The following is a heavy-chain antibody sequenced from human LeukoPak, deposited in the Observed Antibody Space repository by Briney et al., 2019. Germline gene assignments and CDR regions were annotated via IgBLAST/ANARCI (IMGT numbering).Heavy chain of an antibody. D-gene: IGHD3-22*01. Sequence: SETLSLTCTVSGGSISSYYWSWIRQPPGKGLEWIGYIYYSGSTNYNPSLKSRVTISVDTSKNQFSLKLSSVTAADTAMYYCARGAYYYDSSGYYFGPYFDYWGQGTLVTVSS. CDR2: IYYSGST. V-gene: IGHV4-59*01. J-gene: IGHJ4*02. CDR3: ARGAYYYDSSGYYFGPYFDY. CDR1: GGSISSYY.